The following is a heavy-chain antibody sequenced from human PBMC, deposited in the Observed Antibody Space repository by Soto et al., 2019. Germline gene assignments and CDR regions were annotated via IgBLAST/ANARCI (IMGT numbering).Heavy chain of an antibody. D-gene: IGHD5-12*01. V-gene: IGHV3-7*03. J-gene: IGHJ3*02. CDR3: ASGWLQYAFDI. CDR2: IKQDGSEK. CDR1: GFTFSSYW. Sequence: GGSLSLSCAASGFTFSSYWMSWVRQAPGKGLEWVANIKQDGSEKYYVDSVKGRFTISRDNAKNSLYLQMNSLRAEDTAVYYCASGWLQYAFDIWGQGTMVNVSS.